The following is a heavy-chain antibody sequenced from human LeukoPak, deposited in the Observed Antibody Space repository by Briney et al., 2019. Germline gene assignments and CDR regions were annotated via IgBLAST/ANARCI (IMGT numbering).Heavy chain of an antibody. CDR3: ARRCSSTSCYYYDGMDV. D-gene: IGHD2-2*01. CDR2: ISSSGITI. J-gene: IGHJ6*02. CDR1: GFTFSSYS. Sequence: PGGSLILSCEASGFTFSSYSLSWVRQAPGKGPQGVSYISSSGITIYHADSVEGRFTISRDNAQNSLFLQTSSLRDEDTAVYYCARRCSSTSCYYYDGMDVWGQGTTVTVSS. V-gene: IGHV3-48*02.